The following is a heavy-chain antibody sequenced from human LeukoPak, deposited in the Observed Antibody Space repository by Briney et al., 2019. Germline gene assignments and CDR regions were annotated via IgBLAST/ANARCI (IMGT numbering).Heavy chain of an antibody. CDR3: ARGAPRFLDAFDI. CDR1: GGSFSGYY. J-gene: IGHJ3*02. D-gene: IGHD3-3*01. V-gene: IGHV4-34*01. Sequence: PSETLSLTCAVYGGSFSGYYWSWIRQPPGKGLEWIGEINHSGSTNYNPSLKSRVTISVDTSKNQFSLKLSSVTAADTAVYYCARGAPRFLDAFDIWGQGTMVTVSS. CDR2: INHSGST.